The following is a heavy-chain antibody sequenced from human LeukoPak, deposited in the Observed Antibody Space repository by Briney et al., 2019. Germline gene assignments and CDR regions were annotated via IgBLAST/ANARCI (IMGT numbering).Heavy chain of an antibody. CDR2: IYYSGST. CDR3: ARASVAGRGYFDY. CDR1: GGSISSYY. Sequence: SETLSLTCTVSGGSISSYYWSWIRQPPGKGLEWIGYIYYSGSTNYNPSLKSRVTISVDTSKNQFSLKLSSVTAADTAVYYCARASVAGRGYFDYWGQGTLVTVSS. D-gene: IGHD6-19*01. V-gene: IGHV4-59*01. J-gene: IGHJ4*02.